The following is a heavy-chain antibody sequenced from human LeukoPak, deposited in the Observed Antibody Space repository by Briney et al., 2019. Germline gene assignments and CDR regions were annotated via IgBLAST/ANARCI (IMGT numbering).Heavy chain of an antibody. J-gene: IGHJ3*02. Sequence: SETLSLTCSVSGYDSISTYYWNWIRQPPGKGLEWIGQIFYKGNTNYNPSLESRVTISVDTSKNQFSLKLSSVTAADTAVYYCARDRYYRDAFDIWGQGTMVTVSS. D-gene: IGHD3-9*01. CDR3: ARDRYYRDAFDI. V-gene: IGHV4-59*01. CDR2: IFYKGNT. CDR1: GYDSISTYY.